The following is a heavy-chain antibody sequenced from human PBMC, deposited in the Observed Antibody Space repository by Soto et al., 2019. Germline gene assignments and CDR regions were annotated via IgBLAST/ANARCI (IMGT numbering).Heavy chain of an antibody. D-gene: IGHD1-26*01. Sequence: SETLSLTCTVSGDSISSDGYYWSWIRQRPGKGLEWIGYINYRGSTYYRSSLKSRTTLSVDTSKNQFSLRLSSVTAADTAVYFCARVRGGGPFDDWGQGTLVTVFS. CDR1: GDSISSDGYY. CDR2: INYRGST. J-gene: IGHJ4*02. V-gene: IGHV4-31*03. CDR3: ARVRGGGPFDD.